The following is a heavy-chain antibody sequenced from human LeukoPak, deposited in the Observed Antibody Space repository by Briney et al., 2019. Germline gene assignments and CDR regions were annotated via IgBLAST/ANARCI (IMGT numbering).Heavy chain of an antibody. CDR1: GFTFSSYG. V-gene: IGHV3-30*18. Sequence: PGGSLRLSCAVSGFTFSSYGMHWDRQAPGKGLEWVAVISHDGSNKYFADSVKGRFTISRDNSKNTLHLQMNSLRAEDTAVYYCAKVMWKSGSYPIDYWGQGTLVTVSS. CDR3: AKVMWKSGSYPIDY. CDR2: ISHDGSNK. D-gene: IGHD3-10*01. J-gene: IGHJ4*02.